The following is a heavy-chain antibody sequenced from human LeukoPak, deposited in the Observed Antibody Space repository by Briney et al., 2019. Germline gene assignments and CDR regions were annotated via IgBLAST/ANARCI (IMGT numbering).Heavy chain of an antibody. Sequence: SETLSLTCTVSGGSISSDCWTWIRQPPGKGLEWIGYIFSSGSTNSNPSLKSRVTLSIDTSKNQFSLKLTSVTAADTAVYYCARRTFLRRSNYNYYFFDYWAQGILVTVSS. CDR3: ARRTFLRRSNYNYYFFDY. CDR2: IFSSGST. CDR1: GGSISSDC. J-gene: IGHJ4*02. D-gene: IGHD5-24*01. V-gene: IGHV4-4*08.